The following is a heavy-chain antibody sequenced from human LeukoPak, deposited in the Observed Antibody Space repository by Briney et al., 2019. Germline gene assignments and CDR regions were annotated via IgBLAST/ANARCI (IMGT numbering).Heavy chain of an antibody. Sequence: ASVKVSCKASGYTFTDYYIHWVRQAPGQGLEWMGWINPNSGGTNYAQKFQGRVTMTRDTSISTAYMELSRLRSDDTAVYYCARDGQLRYFDWLPSYYYYYYMDVWGKGTTVTVSS. J-gene: IGHJ6*03. CDR1: GYTFTDYY. CDR2: INPNSGGT. V-gene: IGHV1-2*02. CDR3: ARDGQLRYFDWLPSYYYYYYMDV. D-gene: IGHD3-9*01.